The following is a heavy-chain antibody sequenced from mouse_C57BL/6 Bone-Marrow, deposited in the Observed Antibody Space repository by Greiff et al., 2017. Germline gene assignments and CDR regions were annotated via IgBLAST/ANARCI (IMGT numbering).Heavy chain of an antibody. D-gene: IGHD2-10*02. J-gene: IGHJ2*01. CDR2: IDPSDSDT. CDR1: GYTFTSYW. CDR3: ARTLGFDY. Sequence: VQLQQPGAELVRPGSSVKLSCKASGYTFTSYWMHWVKQRPIQGLEWIGNIDPSDSDTHYNQKFKDKATLTVDKSSSTAYMQLSRLPSEDSAGYYGARTLGFDYWGQGTTLTDSS. V-gene: IGHV1-52*01.